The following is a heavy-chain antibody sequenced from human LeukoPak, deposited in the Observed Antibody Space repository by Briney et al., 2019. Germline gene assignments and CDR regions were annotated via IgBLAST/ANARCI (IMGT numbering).Heavy chain of an antibody. V-gene: IGHV4-30-4*08. D-gene: IGHD3-10*01. CDR3: ARGQGYYGSGSYYYYMDV. J-gene: IGHJ6*03. CDR2: IYYSGST. Sequence: WVRQAPGKGLEWIGYIYYSGSTYYNPSLKSRVTISVDTSKNQFSLKLSSVTAADTAVYYCARGQGYYGSGSYYYYMDVWGKGTTVTVSS.